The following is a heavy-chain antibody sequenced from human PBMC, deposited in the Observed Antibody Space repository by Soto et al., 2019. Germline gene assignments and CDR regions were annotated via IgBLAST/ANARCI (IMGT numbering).Heavy chain of an antibody. CDR2: INPVFGTP. D-gene: IGHD4-17*01. Sequence: SVKVSCKASGATLNTFINYGITWVRQAPGQGLEWMGGINPVFGTPHYAQKFQGRVTMTANASTSTAYMELSSLRSEDTAVYYCARTLYGDNVDYWGQGTLVTVSS. V-gene: IGHV1-69*13. J-gene: IGHJ4*02. CDR3: ARTLYGDNVDY. CDR1: GATLNTFINYG.